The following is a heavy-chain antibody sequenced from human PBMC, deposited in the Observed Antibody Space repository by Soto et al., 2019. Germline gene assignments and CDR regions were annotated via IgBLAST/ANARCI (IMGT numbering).Heavy chain of an antibody. CDR2: IWYDGSNK. V-gene: IGHV3-33*01. CDR3: ASGDYGDNSLFDN. Sequence: QVQLVESGGGVVQPGRSLRLSCGASGFTFSSYGMHWVRQAPGKGLEWVAVIWYDGSNKYYADSVKGRFTISRDNSKNTLYLQMNSLTAEDTAVYYCASGDYGDNSLFDNGGQGTLVTVSS. J-gene: IGHJ4*02. CDR1: GFTFSSYG. D-gene: IGHD4-17*01.